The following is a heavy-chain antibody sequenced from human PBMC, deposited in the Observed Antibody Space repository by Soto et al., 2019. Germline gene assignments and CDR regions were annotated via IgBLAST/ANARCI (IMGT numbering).Heavy chain of an antibody. CDR3: VRHQGWGVAATPFDF. D-gene: IGHD5-12*01. CDR1: GYSFTSHW. CDR2: VYPGDSDT. V-gene: IGHV5-51*01. J-gene: IGHJ4*02. Sequence: PAESLKISCQGSGYSFTSHWIGWVRQKPGKGLEWMGFVYPGDSDTRYSPSFQGQVTISADKSSTTAFLQWSGLKASDTAMYFCVRHQGWGVAATPFDFWGQGTLVTVSS.